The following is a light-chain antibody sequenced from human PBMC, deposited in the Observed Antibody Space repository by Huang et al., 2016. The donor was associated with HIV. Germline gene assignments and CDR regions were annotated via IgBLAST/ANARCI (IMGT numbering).Light chain of an antibody. CDR3: QQYYGAPN. CDR1: QGISNS. J-gene: IGKJ4*01. CDR2: AAS. Sequence: DIQMTQSPSSLSASVGDRVTITYRASQGISNSLAWYQQKPGKAPKLLLYAASTLESGVPSRFGGSGSGTDYTLTISSLQPEDFATYYCQQYYGAPNFGGGTKVEIK. V-gene: IGKV1-NL1*01.